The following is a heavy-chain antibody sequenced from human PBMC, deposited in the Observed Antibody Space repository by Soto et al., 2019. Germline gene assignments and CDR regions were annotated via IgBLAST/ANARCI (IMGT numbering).Heavy chain of an antibody. Sequence: EVQLLESGGGLVQPGESLRLSCAASGFTFSSYAMTWVRQAPGKGLEWVSSISGSGDYTYFADSVQGRFTISRDNSKDTLYLQMSSLRVEDTAIYYRAKDSRSHPQGWFDPWGQGTLVTVSS. V-gene: IGHV3-23*01. D-gene: IGHD2-15*01. CDR1: GFTFSSYA. CDR3: AKDSRSHPQGWFDP. J-gene: IGHJ5*02. CDR2: ISGSGDYT.